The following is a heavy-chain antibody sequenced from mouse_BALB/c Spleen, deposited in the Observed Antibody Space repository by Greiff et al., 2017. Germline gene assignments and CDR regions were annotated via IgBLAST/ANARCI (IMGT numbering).Heavy chain of an antibody. J-gene: IGHJ4*01. V-gene: IGHV2-6-7*01. CDR1: GFSLTGYG. Sequence: QVQLKESGPGLVAPSQSLSITCTVSGFSLTGYGVNWVRQPPGKGLEWLGMIWGDGSTDYNSALKSRLSISKDNSKSQVFLKMNSLQTDDTARYYCARDEGKGGYYYAMDYWGQGTSVTVSS. CDR2: IWGDGST. CDR3: ARDEGKGGYYYAMDY. D-gene: IGHD1-3*01.